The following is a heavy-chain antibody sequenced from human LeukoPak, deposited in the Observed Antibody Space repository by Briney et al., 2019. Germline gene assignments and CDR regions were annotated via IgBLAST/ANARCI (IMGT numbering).Heavy chain of an antibody. CDR2: IYKTGST. CDR1: GDSITSGGYY. D-gene: IGHD2-2*01. V-gene: IGHV4-31*03. Sequence: SQTLSLTCTVSGDSITSGGYYWSWIRQRPGKGLEWIGYIYKTGSTYYNPSLKSRVTMSVDTSRNQFSLKLSSVTAADTAVYYCARRKRSGCSSTSCLLNWFDPWGQGTLVTVSS. J-gene: IGHJ5*02. CDR3: ARRKRSGCSSTSCLLNWFDP.